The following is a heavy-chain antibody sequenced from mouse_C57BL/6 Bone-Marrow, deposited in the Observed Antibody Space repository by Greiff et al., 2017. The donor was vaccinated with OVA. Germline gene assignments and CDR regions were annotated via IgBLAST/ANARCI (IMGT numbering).Heavy chain of an antibody. Sequence: GGGLVQPKGSLKLSCAASGFSFNTYAMNWVRQAPGKGLEWVARIRSKSNNYATYYADSVKDRFTISRDDSESMLYLQMNNLKTEDTAMYYCVRLYSIWAAMEYWGQGTSVTVSP. V-gene: IGHV10-1*01. CDR2: IRSKSNNYAT. CDR1: GFSFNTYA. J-gene: IGHJ4*01. D-gene: IGHD2-5*01. CDR3: VRLYSIWAAMEY.